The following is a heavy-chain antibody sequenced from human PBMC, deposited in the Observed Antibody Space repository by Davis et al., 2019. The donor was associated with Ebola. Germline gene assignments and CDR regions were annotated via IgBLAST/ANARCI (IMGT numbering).Heavy chain of an antibody. D-gene: IGHD5-18*01. V-gene: IGHV5-51*01. J-gene: IGHJ4*02. CDR3: ARGPASVGYSYGYPPLDY. CDR2: IYPGDSDT. Sequence: GESLKISCRASGYTFTTYWIGWVRQMPGKGLEWMGIIYPGDSDTKYSPSFQGRVTISADKSIGTVYLQWNSLRASDTAIYYCARGPASVGYSYGYPPLDYWGQGTLVTVSS. CDR1: GYTFTTYW.